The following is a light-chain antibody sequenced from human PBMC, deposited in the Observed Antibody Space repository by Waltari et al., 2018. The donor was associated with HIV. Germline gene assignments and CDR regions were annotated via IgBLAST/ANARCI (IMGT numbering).Light chain of an antibody. CDR1: SSDVGGYNF. CDR3: CSYAGGNTLV. Sequence: PLTHLAPGPGSPGQRITIPGLGTSSDVGGYNFASWYQQHPGKAPKLMIYEVTKRPSGVSNHFSASKSGNTASLTISGLQAEDEADYYCCSYAGGNTLVFGGGTKLTVL. V-gene: IGLV2-23*02. CDR2: EVT. J-gene: IGLJ2*01.